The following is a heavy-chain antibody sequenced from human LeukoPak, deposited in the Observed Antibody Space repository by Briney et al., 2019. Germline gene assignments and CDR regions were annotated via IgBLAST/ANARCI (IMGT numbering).Heavy chain of an antibody. CDR2: IKQDGSEK. V-gene: IGHV3-7*01. J-gene: IGHJ4*02. CDR3: ARTIREFGTPNYFDY. CDR1: GFTFSSYW. D-gene: IGHD3-10*01. Sequence: QSGGSLRLSCAASGFTFSSYWMNWVRQAPGKGLEWVANIKQDGSEKYYVDSVKGRFTISRDNAKNSLYLQMNSLRAEDTAVYYCARTIREFGTPNYFDYWGQGTLVTVSS.